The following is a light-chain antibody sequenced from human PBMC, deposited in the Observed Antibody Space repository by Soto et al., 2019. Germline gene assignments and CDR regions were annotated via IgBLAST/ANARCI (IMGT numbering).Light chain of an antibody. CDR1: SSDVGKYKF. J-gene: IGLJ3*02. Sequence: QSVLTQPASVSGSPGQSFSISCTGTSSDVGKYKFVSWYQQHPGEAPKLIIYEATKRPSGVSTRFSGSKSGITASLTISGLQAEDEADYYCCSHAGSGTLVFGGGTSSPS. CDR3: CSHAGSGTLV. V-gene: IGLV2-23*01. CDR2: EAT.